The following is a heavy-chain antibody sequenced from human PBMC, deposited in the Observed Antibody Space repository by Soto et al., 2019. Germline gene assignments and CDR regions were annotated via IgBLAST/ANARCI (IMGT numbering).Heavy chain of an antibody. CDR3: ARGKYYDSSGYSAGNY. Sequence: QVQLQESGPGLVKPSETLSLTCTVSGGSMSSYYWSWIRQPPGKGLEWIGYIYYSGSTNYNPSLKSRVTISVDTSKKHFSLKLISVTAADTAVYYCARGKYYDSSGYSAGNYWGQGTLVIVSS. D-gene: IGHD3-22*01. CDR1: GGSMSSYY. CDR2: IYYSGST. V-gene: IGHV4-59*01. J-gene: IGHJ4*02.